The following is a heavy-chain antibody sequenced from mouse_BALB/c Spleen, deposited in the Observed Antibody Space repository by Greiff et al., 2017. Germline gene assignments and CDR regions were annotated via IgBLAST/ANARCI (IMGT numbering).Heavy chain of an antibody. CDR1: GFTFSSYA. CDR2: ISSGGSYT. D-gene: IGHD2-14*01. CDR3: ARAYRSFDY. J-gene: IGHJ2*01. V-gene: IGHV5-9-4*01. Sequence: EVQVVESGGGLVKPGGSLKLSCAASGFTFSSYAMSWVRQSPEKRLEWVPEISSGGSYTYYPDTLTGRFTIARDNAKNTLYLELSSLRSEDTAMYYCARAYRSFDYWGQGTTLTVSS.